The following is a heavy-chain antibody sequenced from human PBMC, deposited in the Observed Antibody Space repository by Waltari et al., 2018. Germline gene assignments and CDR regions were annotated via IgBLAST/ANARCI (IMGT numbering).Heavy chain of an antibody. Sequence: EVQLVESGGGLVQPGGSLRLSCAASGFTFSSYSMNWVGQAPGKGLEWVSYISSSSSTIYYADSVKGRFTISRDNAKNSLYLQMNSLRAEDTAVYYCARGQKEWLLSEFDPWGQGTLVTVSS. CDR1: GFTFSSYS. D-gene: IGHD3-3*01. J-gene: IGHJ5*02. CDR3: ARGQKEWLLSEFDP. CDR2: ISSSSSTI. V-gene: IGHV3-48*01.